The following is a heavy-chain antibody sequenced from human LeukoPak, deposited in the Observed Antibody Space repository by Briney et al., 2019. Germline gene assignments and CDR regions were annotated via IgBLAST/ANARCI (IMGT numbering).Heavy chain of an antibody. J-gene: IGHJ4*02. CDR1: GGSISSYY. Sequence: SETLSLTCTVSGGSISSYYWSWIRQHPGKGLEWIGYIYYSGSTYYNPSLKSRVTISVDTSKNQFSLKLSSVTAADTAVYYCARAGWEHTVDYWGQGTLVTVSS. D-gene: IGHD1-26*01. CDR3: ARAGWEHTVDY. V-gene: IGHV4-59*06. CDR2: IYYSGST.